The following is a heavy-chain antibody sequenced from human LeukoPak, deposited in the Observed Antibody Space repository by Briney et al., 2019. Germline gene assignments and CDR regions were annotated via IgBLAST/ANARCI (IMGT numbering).Heavy chain of an antibody. CDR3: ATISAQTFDI. V-gene: IGHV3-7*01. Sequence: GGSLRLSCVGSGFTFRNHWVNWVRQSPRKGLEWVANIKPDGIDKYYVDPARGRFTVSRDNAKNSAFLQMNSLRAEDTAIYYCATISAQTFDIWGQGTLVSVS. CDR2: IKPDGIDK. J-gene: IGHJ3*02. D-gene: IGHD5-24*01. CDR1: GFTFRNHW.